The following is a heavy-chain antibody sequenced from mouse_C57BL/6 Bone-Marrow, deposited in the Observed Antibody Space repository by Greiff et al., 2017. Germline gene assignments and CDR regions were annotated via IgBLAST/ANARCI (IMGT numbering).Heavy chain of an antibody. D-gene: IGHD1-1*01. V-gene: IGHV14-4*01. CDR2: IDPENGDT. J-gene: IGHJ1*03. CDR1: GFNIKDDY. Sequence: VQLKESGAELVRPGASVKLSCTASGFNIKDDYMHWVKQRPEQGLEWIGWIDPENGDTEYASKFQGKATITADTSSNTAYLQLSSLTSEDTAVYYCTLREYFDVWGTGTTVTVSS. CDR3: TLREYFDV.